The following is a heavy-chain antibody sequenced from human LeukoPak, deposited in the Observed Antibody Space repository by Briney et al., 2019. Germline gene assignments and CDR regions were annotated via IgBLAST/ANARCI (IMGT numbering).Heavy chain of an antibody. J-gene: IGHJ6*02. V-gene: IGHV1-46*01. CDR1: GYTFTSYY. Sequence: ASAKVSCKASGYTFTSYYMHWVRQAPGQGLEWMGIINPSGGSTSYAQKFQGRVTMTRDTSTSTVYMELSSLRSEDTAVYYCAGAPPDDYNHYYYYGMDVWGQGTTVTVSS. CDR3: AGAPPDDYNHYYYYGMDV. CDR2: INPSGGST. D-gene: IGHD4-4*01.